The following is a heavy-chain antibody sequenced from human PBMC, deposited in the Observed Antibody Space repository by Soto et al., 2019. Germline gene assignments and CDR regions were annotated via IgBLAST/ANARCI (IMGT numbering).Heavy chain of an antibody. V-gene: IGHV4-39*01. CDR3: ARHSAADPHRVLDY. CDR1: GGSIRSSNYY. J-gene: IGHJ4*02. D-gene: IGHD6-25*01. Sequence: SETLSLTCTVSGGSIRSSNYYWGWIRQPPGKGLEWIGIISFTGNTYYNPSLKSRVTISVDTSKNHFSLKLSSVTAADTAVYYCARHSAADPHRVLDYWGQGTLVTVSS. CDR2: ISFTGNT.